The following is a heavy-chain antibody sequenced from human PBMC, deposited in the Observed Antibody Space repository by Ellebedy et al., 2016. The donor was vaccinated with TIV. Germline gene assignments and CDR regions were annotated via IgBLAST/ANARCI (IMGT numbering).Heavy chain of an antibody. CDR3: ARNPPTYNWVDS. CDR1: GGSLSRSSYY. J-gene: IGHJ5*01. CDR2: IYYSGDT. V-gene: IGHV4-39*01. Sequence: PSETLSLTCTVSGGSLSRSSYYWGWFRQPPGEGLEWIGNIYYSGDTDHNPSLKSRVTMSVDTSKNQFSLNLRSVTAADTAVYYCARNPPTYNWVDSWGHGTLVTVSS.